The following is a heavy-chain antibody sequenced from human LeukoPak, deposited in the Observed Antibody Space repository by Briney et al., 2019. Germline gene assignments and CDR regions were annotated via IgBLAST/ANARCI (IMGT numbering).Heavy chain of an antibody. CDR1: GFTFNYYA. Sequence: PGGSLRLSCAASGFTFNYYAISWVRQAPGKGLEWVSGISDNEGRTYYTDSVKGRFTISRDNTKNTVYLQMHNLRADDTAVYSCERHDSFIPYWGQGTLVTVSS. CDR2: ISDNEGRT. D-gene: IGHD5-18*01. J-gene: IGHJ4*02. CDR3: ERHDSFIPY. V-gene: IGHV3-23*01.